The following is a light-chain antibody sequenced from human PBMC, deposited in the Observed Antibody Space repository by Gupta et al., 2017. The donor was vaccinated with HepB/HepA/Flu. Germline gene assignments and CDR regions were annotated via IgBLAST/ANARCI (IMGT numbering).Light chain of an antibody. V-gene: IGKV1-5*03. CDR2: KAS. CDR1: QSISDW. Sequence: DIQMTQSPSTVSASVGDRVTITCRASQSISDWVTWYQQRPGKAPKLLIYKASTLESGVPSRFSGSGSGTXFTLTIXSLQPDDFATYYCQEYKTYSPTFGXGTKVDIK. J-gene: IGKJ3*01. CDR3: QEYKTYSPT.